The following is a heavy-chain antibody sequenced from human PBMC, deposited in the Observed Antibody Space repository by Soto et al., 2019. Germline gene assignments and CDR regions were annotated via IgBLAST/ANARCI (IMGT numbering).Heavy chain of an antibody. J-gene: IGHJ4*02. CDR2: ILDSDSGGST. D-gene: IGHD2-21*01. Sequence: EVQLLESGGGLVQPGGSLRLSCAASGFTFSNSAMTWVRQAPAKGLEWVSTILDSDSGGSTFYADSVKGRFTISRDDSKNTLYLQMSSLRAEDTAMYYCAKVRVGIDVEFVYWGQGALVTVSS. CDR3: AKVRVGIDVEFVY. V-gene: IGHV3-23*01. CDR1: GFTFSNSA.